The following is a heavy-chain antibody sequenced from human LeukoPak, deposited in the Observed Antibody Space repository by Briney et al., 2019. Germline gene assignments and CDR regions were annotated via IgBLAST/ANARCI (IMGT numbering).Heavy chain of an antibody. CDR3: AVPYYGSGSFDY. CDR2: INPNSGGT. CDR1: GYTFTSYY. J-gene: IGHJ4*02. Sequence: GSVKVSCKASGYTFTSYYMHWVRQAPGQGLEWMGWINPNSGGTNYAQKFQGRVTMTRDTSISTAYMELSRLRSDDTAVYYCAVPYYGSGSFDYWGQGTLVTVSS. D-gene: IGHD3-10*01. V-gene: IGHV1-2*02.